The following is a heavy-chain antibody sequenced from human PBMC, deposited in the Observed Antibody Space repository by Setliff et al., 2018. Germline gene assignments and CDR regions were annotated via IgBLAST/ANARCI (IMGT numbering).Heavy chain of an antibody. V-gene: IGHV4-59*11. D-gene: IGHD3-3*01. CDR1: GDYISSQY. CDR2: ISNRGST. J-gene: IGHJ4*02. Sequence: ETLSLTCTVPGDYISSQYWSRIRQPPGKGLEWIGYISNRGSTDYNPSLKSRVTISEDTSRSQFSLKLTSVTTADTAVYYCALSDHYPFYYDYWGLGTLVTVS. CDR3: ALSDHYPFYYDY.